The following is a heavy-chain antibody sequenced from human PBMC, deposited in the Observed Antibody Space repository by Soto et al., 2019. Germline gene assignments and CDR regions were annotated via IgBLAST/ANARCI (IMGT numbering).Heavy chain of an antibody. CDR2: IYYSGST. Sequence: SETLSLTCTVSGGSISSGGYYWSWIRQHPGKGPEWIGYIYYSGSTYYNPSLKSRVTISVDTSKNQFSLKLSSVTAADTAVYYCARRSAFYDSSGYYDDWGQGTLVTVSS. CDR1: GGSISSGGYY. J-gene: IGHJ4*02. CDR3: ARRSAFYDSSGYYDD. V-gene: IGHV4-31*03. D-gene: IGHD3-22*01.